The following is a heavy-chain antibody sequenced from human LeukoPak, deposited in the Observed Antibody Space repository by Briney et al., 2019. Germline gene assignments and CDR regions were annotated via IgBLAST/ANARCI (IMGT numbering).Heavy chain of an antibody. CDR3: AREMGVVTAHGIDV. CDR2: IYYSGST. CDR1: GGSVSSISSNNYH. V-gene: IGHV4-39*02. J-gene: IGHJ6*02. Sequence: PSETLSLTCIVSGGSVSSISSNNYHWGWIRQPPGKGLEWIGSIYYSGSTYYNPSLKSRVTISVDTSKNQFSLKLSSVTAADTALYYCAREMGVVTAHGIDVWGQGTTVTVSS. D-gene: IGHD4-23*01.